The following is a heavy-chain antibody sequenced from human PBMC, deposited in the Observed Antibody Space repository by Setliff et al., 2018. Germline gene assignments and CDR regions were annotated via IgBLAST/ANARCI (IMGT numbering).Heavy chain of an antibody. V-gene: IGHV4-34*01. D-gene: IGHD3-10*01. CDR3: ARGNMFDGSGRWFDY. CDR2: INHSGNT. Sequence: SETLSLTCTVYGGSFGDYYWGWIRQYPGKTLEWIAEINHSGNTNYNPSLKSRVTISVDMSNNQYSLRLNSLTAADTAIYYCARGNMFDGSGRWFDYWGQGTLVTVSS. J-gene: IGHJ4*02. CDR1: GGSFGDYY.